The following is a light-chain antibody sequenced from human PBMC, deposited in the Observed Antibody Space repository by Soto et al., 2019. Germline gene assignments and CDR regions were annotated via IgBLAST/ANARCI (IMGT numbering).Light chain of an antibody. Sequence: EIVMTQSPATLSVSPGERATLSCRASQSVSSNLAWYQQKPGQAPRLLIYGASTRAAGIPARFSGSGSGTEFTLTISSLQSEDFALYYCQQYNNWYNNWPPETFGQGTKVEIK. CDR3: QQYNNWYNNWPPET. V-gene: IGKV3-15*01. CDR1: QSVSSN. J-gene: IGKJ1*01. CDR2: GAS.